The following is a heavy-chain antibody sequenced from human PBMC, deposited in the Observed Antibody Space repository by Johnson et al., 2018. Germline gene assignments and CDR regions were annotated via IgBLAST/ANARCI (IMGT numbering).Heavy chain of an antibody. CDR3: ARGPVFNYMDV. J-gene: IGHJ6*03. V-gene: IGHV3-30*03. CDR2: ISYDGSNE. CDR1: TFSSYG. D-gene: IGHD1-14*01. Sequence: TFSSYGMHWVRQAPGKGLEWVAVISYDGSNEYYADSVKGRVTISRDNSRNTVLLQVNSLRVEDTAVYYCARGPVFNYMDVWGKGTTVTVSS.